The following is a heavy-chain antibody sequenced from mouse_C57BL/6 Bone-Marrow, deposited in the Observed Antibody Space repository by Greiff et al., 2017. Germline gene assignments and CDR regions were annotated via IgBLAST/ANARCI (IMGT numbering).Heavy chain of an antibody. J-gene: IGHJ1*03. CDR2: IYPGNSDT. CDR3: TRFYDGYYDWYFDV. Sequence: VQLQQSGTVLARPGASVKMSCKTSGYTFTSYWMHWVKQRPGQGLEWIGAIYPGNSDTSYNQKFKGKAKLTAVPAASTAYMERSSLTNEDSACYYCTRFYDGYYDWYFDVWGTGTTVTVSS. D-gene: IGHD2-3*01. V-gene: IGHV1-5*01. CDR1: GYTFTSYW.